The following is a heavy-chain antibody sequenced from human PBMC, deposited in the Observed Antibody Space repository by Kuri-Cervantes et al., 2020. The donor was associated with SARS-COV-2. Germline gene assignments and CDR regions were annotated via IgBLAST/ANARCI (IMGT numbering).Heavy chain of an antibody. CDR3: ARGAPIVVVPAAKGDDAFDI. D-gene: IGHD2-2*01. Sequence: ASVKVSCKASGYTSTSYYMHWVRQAPGQGLEWMGIINPSGGSTSYAQKFQGRVTMTRDTSTSTVYMELSSLRSEDTAVYYCARGAPIVVVPAAKGDDAFDIWGQGTMVTVSS. CDR2: INPSGGST. J-gene: IGHJ3*02. CDR1: GYTSTSYY. V-gene: IGHV1-46*01.